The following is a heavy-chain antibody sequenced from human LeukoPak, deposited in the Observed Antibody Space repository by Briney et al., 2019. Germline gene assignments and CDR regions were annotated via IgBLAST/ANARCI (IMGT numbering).Heavy chain of an antibody. CDR1: GGSISSGGYY. J-gene: IGHJ4*02. V-gene: IGHV4-31*03. Sequence: SQTLSLTFTVSGGSISSGGYYWSWIRQHPGKGLEWIGYIYYSGSTYYNPSLKSRVTISVDTSKNQFSLKLSSVTAADTAVYYCARDNVVPAARGLQNWGQGTLVTVPS. CDR3: ARDNVVPAARGLQN. D-gene: IGHD2-2*01. CDR2: IYYSGST.